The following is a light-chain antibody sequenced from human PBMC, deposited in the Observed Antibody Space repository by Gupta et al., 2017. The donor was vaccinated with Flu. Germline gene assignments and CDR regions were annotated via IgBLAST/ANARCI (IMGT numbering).Light chain of an antibody. Sequence: DIVLTQSPATLSLSPGQRATLSCRANQDVNNYLAWFQHKPGQAPRLLIYDASNRATGIPARFSGSGSGTDFTLTISILEPEDFALYYCQQRTNWPKVTFGGGTKVEIK. J-gene: IGKJ4*01. CDR1: QDVNNY. CDR2: DAS. CDR3: QQRTNWPKVT. V-gene: IGKV3-11*01.